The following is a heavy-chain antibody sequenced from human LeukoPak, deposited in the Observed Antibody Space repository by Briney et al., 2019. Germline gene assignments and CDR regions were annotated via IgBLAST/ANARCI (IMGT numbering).Heavy chain of an antibody. V-gene: IGHV3-23*01. CDR2: SSGSGGKT. CDR3: AKDGPGSGWPDLDY. Sequence: GGSLRLSCAASGFIFSSYVMSWVRQAPGKGLEWVSGSSGSGGKTYYADSVKGRFTISRDKSKSTLFLQMNSLRAEDTAVYYCAKDGPGSGWPDLDYWGQGTLVTVSS. CDR1: GFIFSSYV. D-gene: IGHD6-19*01. J-gene: IGHJ4*02.